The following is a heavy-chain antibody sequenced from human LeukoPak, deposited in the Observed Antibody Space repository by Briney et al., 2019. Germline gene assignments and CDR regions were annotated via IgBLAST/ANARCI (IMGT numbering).Heavy chain of an antibody. D-gene: IGHD1-14*01. J-gene: IGHJ6*03. CDR1: GGSISSSSYY. V-gene: IGHV4-39*07. Sequence: PSETLSLTCTVSGGSISSSSYYWGWIRQPPGKGLEWIGSIYYSGSTYYNPSLKSRVTISVDTSKNQFSLKLSSVTAADTAVYYCARVHGRRLVHYYYYMDVWGKGTTVTVSS. CDR3: ARVHGRRLVHYYYYMDV. CDR2: IYYSGST.